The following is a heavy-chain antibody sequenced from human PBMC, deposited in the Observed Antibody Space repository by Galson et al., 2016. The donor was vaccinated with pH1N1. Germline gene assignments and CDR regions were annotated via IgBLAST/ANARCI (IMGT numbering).Heavy chain of an antibody. CDR2: VSGSGIST. Sequence: SLRLSCATSGFTFSSYGMSWVRQAPGKGLEWVSAVSGSGISTYFADSVKGRFTISRDNSKSTLFLHMNSLRAEDTDIYYCVSPKTAHIPLAGLFHHWGQGALVTVSS. V-gene: IGHV3-23*01. CDR3: VSPKTAHIPLAGLFHH. CDR1: GFTFSSYG. D-gene: IGHD6-19*01. J-gene: IGHJ4*02.